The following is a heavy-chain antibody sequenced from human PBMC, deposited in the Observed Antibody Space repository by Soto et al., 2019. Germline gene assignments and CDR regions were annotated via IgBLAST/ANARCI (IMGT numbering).Heavy chain of an antibody. CDR1: GFIFSRYK. CDR3: ARGYDFWSAQFDP. V-gene: IGHV5-51*01. J-gene: IGHJ5*02. Sequence: GESLKISCEGSGFIFSRYKIGWVRQMPGKGLEWMGIINPGNSDTTYSPSFQGQVTISADKSISTAYLQWSSLKASDTAMYYCARGYDFWSAQFDPWGQGTLVTVSS. D-gene: IGHD3-3*01. CDR2: INPGNSDT.